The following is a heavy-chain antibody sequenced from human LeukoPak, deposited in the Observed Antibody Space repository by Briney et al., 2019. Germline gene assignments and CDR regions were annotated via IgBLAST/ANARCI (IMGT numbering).Heavy chain of an antibody. Sequence: ASVKVSCKASGYTFTNYAMNWVRQAPGQGLEWMGWISAYNGNTNYAQKLQGRVTMTTDTSTSTAYMELRSLRSDDTAVYYCARDSRGGSGSYYYYYMDVWGKGTTVTISS. CDR1: GYTFTNYA. CDR2: ISAYNGNT. CDR3: ARDSRGGSGSYYYYYMDV. D-gene: IGHD3-10*01. V-gene: IGHV1-18*01. J-gene: IGHJ6*03.